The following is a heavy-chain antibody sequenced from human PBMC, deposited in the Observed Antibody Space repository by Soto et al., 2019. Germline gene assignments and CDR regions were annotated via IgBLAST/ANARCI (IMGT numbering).Heavy chain of an antibody. CDR3: ANSRGGTFLGYHGMDI. J-gene: IGHJ6*02. CDR1: GGTFSSRA. Sequence: QVQLVQSGPEVKKTGTSVKVSCKASGGTFSSRAISWVRQAPGQGLEWMGGIIPVFGRVNYAEKFQDRVTITADESTGTGYIELSSLRSEDTALYYCANSRGGTFLGYHGMDIWGQGTTVSVSS. V-gene: IGHV1-69*01. D-gene: IGHD3-16*01. CDR2: IIPVFGRV.